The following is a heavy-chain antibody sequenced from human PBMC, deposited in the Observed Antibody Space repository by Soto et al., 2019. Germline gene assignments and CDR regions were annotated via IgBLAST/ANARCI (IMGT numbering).Heavy chain of an antibody. CDR1: GGSISSSSHY. Sequence: SETLSLTCTVSGGSISSSSHYWGWIRQPPGKGLEWIGSIYYSETTYYNPSLKSRVTISVDTSKNQFSLKLSSVTVADTAVYYCARSIQLWLFWFDYWGQGTLVTVSS. D-gene: IGHD5-18*01. CDR3: ARSIQLWLFWFDY. CDR2: IYYSETT. J-gene: IGHJ4*02. V-gene: IGHV4-39*01.